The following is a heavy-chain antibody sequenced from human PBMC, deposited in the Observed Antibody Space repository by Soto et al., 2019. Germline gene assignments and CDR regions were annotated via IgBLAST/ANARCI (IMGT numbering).Heavy chain of an antibody. CDR3: ARGPYSGYGFYFDC. Sequence: GGSLRLSCAASGFTFSSYAMQWVRQAPGKGLEYVSAISSNGDSTHYANSVKGRFTISRVNSNNTLYLQMGSLRAEDMAVYYCARGPYSGYGFYFDCWGQGTLVTVSS. V-gene: IGHV3-64*01. CDR2: ISSNGDST. CDR1: GFTFSSYA. D-gene: IGHD5-12*01. J-gene: IGHJ4*02.